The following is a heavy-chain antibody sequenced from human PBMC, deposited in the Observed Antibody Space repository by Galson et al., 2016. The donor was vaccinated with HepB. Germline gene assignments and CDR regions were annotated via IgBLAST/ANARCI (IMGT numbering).Heavy chain of an antibody. CDR2: INSDGSNI. V-gene: IGHV3-74*01. J-gene: IGHJ4*02. CDR3: STLRDFWSG. D-gene: IGHD3-3*01. Sequence: SLRLSCAASGFTFSRHWMYWVRQAPGQGLVWVSQINSDGSNINYADSVKGRFTISRDNTDNTLYLQMNSLRGDDTAVYYCSTLRDFWSGWGQGTLVTVSP. CDR1: GFTFSRHW.